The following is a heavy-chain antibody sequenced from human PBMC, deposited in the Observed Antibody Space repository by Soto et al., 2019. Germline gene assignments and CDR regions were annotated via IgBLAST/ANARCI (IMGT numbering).Heavy chain of an antibody. Sequence: GGSLRLSCAASGFSFNDYAMTWVRQAPGKGLEWVSAINDDGDSTYYADSVKGRFTTSRDNSKNTVFLEMNSLRAEDTAAYHCAKVVVMRAVNDALDIWGQGTMVTVSS. CDR3: AKVVVMRAVNDALDI. D-gene: IGHD3-22*01. CDR2: INDDGDST. V-gene: IGHV3-23*01. CDR1: GFSFNDYA. J-gene: IGHJ3*02.